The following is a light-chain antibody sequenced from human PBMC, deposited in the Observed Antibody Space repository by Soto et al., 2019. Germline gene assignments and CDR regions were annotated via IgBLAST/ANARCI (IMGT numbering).Light chain of an antibody. V-gene: IGKV3-15*01. Sequence: EIVLTQSPATLSVSPGEKVALSCRASQTIRTNLAWYQQRPGQAPNLLIYDAATRATALPARFSGSGSRTDFTLTIASLQSGDFAVYYCQQYETWPRTFGQGTKVDI. J-gene: IGKJ1*01. CDR1: QTIRTN. CDR3: QQYETWPRT. CDR2: DAA.